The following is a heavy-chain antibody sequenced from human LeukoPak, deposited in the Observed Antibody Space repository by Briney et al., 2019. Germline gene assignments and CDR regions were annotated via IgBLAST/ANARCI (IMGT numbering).Heavy chain of an antibody. CDR1: GFTFSSYW. CDR2: IKQDGSEK. J-gene: IGHJ4*02. D-gene: IGHD5-24*01. CDR3: ARGRNRWLQPKYYFDY. V-gene: IGHV3-7*01. Sequence: PWGSLRLSCAASGFTFSSYWMSWVRQAPGKGLEWVANIKQDGSEKYYVDSVKGRFTISRDNAKNSLYLQMNSLRAEDTAVYYCARGRNRWLQPKYYFDYWGQGTLVTVSS.